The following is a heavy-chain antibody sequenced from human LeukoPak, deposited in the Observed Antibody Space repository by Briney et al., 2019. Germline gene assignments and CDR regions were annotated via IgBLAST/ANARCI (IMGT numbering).Heavy chain of an antibody. J-gene: IGHJ5*02. D-gene: IGHD2-2*01. CDR3: ATSSNAPGNH. Sequence: TGGSLRLSCAASGFTSNGYWMSWVRQAPGKGLEWVANIKEDGSAQYYVGSVKGRFTISRDNAKNSLSLQMNSLRAEDTAVYYCATSSNAPGNHWGQGTLVTVSS. CDR1: GFTSNGYW. V-gene: IGHV3-7*01. CDR2: IKEDGSAQ.